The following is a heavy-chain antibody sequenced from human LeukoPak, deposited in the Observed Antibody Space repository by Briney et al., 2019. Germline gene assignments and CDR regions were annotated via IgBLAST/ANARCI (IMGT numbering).Heavy chain of an antibody. CDR1: GFSFDDYG. V-gene: IGHV3-20*04. J-gene: IGHJ4*02. CDR3: ARASVAAAGRSFDY. Sequence: GGSLRLSCAASGFSFDDYGMSCVRQAQGQWLEWDSCMNWNGGSTGYADSVKCRFTISRDNAQNSLYLQMNSLRAEDTALYYCARASVAAAGRSFDYWGQGTLVTVSS. CDR2: MNWNGGST. D-gene: IGHD6-13*01.